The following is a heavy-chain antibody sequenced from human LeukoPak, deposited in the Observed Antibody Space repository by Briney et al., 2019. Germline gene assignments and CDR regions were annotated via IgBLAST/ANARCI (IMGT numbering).Heavy chain of an antibody. CDR2: ISTYNGNT. D-gene: IGHD2-2*01. Sequence: ASVKVSCKASGYTFTSFGISWVRQAPGQGLEWMGWISTYNGNTNYAQKLQGRVTMTTDTSTSTAYMEQRSLRSDDTAVYYCAREFIVVVPAAAYGMDVWGQGTMVTVSS. CDR1: GYTFTSFG. CDR3: AREFIVVVPAAAYGMDV. J-gene: IGHJ6*02. V-gene: IGHV1-18*01.